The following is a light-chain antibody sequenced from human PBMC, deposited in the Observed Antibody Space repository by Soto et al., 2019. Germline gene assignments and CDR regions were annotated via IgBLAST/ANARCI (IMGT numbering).Light chain of an antibody. CDR2: RAS. V-gene: IGKV1-5*03. CDR1: QNINTY. CDR3: QQYSGDST. Sequence: IQMTQSPPTLSASVGDRVTITCRASQNINTYLAWYQQKPGRAPRLLIYRASSLENGVPSRFGGRGSGTEFIFTISSLQPDHSATYYCQQYSGDSTFGQGTKVEIK. J-gene: IGKJ1*01.